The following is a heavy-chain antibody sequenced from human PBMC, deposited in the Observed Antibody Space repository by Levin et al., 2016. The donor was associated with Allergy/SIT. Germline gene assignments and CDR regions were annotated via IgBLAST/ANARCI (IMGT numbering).Heavy chain of an antibody. CDR3: ARGIWGAYGTSFDY. J-gene: IGHJ4*02. Sequence: WIRQPPGKGLEWIGYIYYSGSSKYNPSLKSRVTISEDTSKNQFSLKLTSVTAADTAVYYCARGIWGAYGTSFDYWGQGTLVTVSS. CDR2: IYYSGSS. V-gene: IGHV4-59*01. D-gene: IGHD3-10*01.